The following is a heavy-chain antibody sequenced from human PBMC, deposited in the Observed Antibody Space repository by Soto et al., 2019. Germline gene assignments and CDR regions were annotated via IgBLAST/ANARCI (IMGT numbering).Heavy chain of an antibody. CDR2: IYHSGST. V-gene: IGHV4-4*02. J-gene: IGHJ4*02. CDR3: ARGLYCSVGSCSWHFAY. D-gene: IGHD2-15*01. Sequence: QVQLQESGPGLVKPSGTLSLTCAVSGGSISSSNWWSWVRQPPGKGLEWIGEIYHSGSTNYNPSPKIRATISVAKSKNRSPLRRGSVTAADTAGYYCARGLYCSVGSCSWHFAYWGQGTLVTVSS. CDR1: GGSISSSNW.